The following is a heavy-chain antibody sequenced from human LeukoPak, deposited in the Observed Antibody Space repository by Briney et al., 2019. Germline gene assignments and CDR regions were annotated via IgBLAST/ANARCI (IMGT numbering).Heavy chain of an antibody. V-gene: IGHV3-15*01. CDR2: IKSKADGGTT. CDR3: TIGWYFDY. CDR1: GFTFSNAW. D-gene: IGHD6-19*01. J-gene: IGHJ4*02. Sequence: GGSLRLSCAASGFTFSNAWLSWVRQAPGKGLEWVGRIKSKADGGTTDYAAPVKGMFTISRDDSKNTLSLQMNSLKTEDTAVYYCTIGWYFDYWGQGTLVTVSS.